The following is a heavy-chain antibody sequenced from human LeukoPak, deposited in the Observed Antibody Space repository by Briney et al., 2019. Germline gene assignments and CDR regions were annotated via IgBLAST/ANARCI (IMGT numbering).Heavy chain of an antibody. CDR1: GGSFSGYY. D-gene: IGHD2-15*01. CDR2: INHSGST. Sequence: SETLPLTCAVYGGSFSGYYWSWIRQPPGKGLEWIGEINHSGSTNYNPSLKSRVTISVDTSKNQFSLKLSSVTAADTAVYYCAREVYYCSGGSCEYYYYYYMDVWGKGTTVTVSS. CDR3: AREVYYCSGGSCEYYYYYYMDV. V-gene: IGHV4-34*01. J-gene: IGHJ6*03.